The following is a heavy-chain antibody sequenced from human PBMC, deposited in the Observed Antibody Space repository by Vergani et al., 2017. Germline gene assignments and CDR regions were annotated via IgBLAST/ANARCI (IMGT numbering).Heavy chain of an antibody. V-gene: IGHV5-10-1*03. J-gene: IGHJ5*02. CDR3: ATITAGFVPFDP. Sequence: EVQLVQSGAEVKKSGVSLRISCKVSVYSFTSYCISWVRQIPGKALEWMGRIDPSDSYTNYSPSFQGHVTISADKSISTAYLQWSSLKASDTAIYYCATITAGFVPFDPWGQGTLVTVSS. CDR2: IDPSDSYT. CDR1: VYSFTSYC. D-gene: IGHD2-21*02.